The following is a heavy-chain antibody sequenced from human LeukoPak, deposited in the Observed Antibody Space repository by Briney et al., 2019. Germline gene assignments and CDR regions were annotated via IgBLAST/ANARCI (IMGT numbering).Heavy chain of an antibody. Sequence: GASVKVSCKASGYTFTSYYITWVRQATGQGLEWMGWMNPNSGNTGYAQKFQGRVTMTRNTSISTAYRELSRLRSDDTAVYYCARVGDGLNDAFDIWGQGTMVTVSS. CDR3: ARVGDGLNDAFDI. CDR2: MNPNSGNT. J-gene: IGHJ3*02. D-gene: IGHD5-24*01. CDR1: GYTFTSYY. V-gene: IGHV1-8*01.